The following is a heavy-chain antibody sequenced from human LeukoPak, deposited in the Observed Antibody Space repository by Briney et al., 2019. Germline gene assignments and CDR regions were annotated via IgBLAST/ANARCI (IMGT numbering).Heavy chain of an antibody. J-gene: IGHJ4*02. V-gene: IGHV1-69*13. Sequence: SVKVSCKASGGTFSSYAISWVRQAPGQGLEWMGGIIPIFGTANYAQKFQGRVTITADESTSTAYMELSSLRSEDTAVYYCARDRGMAAAGKDFDYWGQGTLVTVSS. D-gene: IGHD6-13*01. CDR3: ARDRGMAAAGKDFDY. CDR1: GGTFSSYA. CDR2: IIPIFGTA.